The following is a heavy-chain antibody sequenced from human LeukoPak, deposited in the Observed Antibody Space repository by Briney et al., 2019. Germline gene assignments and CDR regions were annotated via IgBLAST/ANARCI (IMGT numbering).Heavy chain of an antibody. V-gene: IGHV1-2*02. CDR3: AREGSGGSEYSYGLYAFDS. D-gene: IGHD5-18*01. CDR1: GYTFTRNY. J-gene: IGHJ3*02. CDR2: INPNRGGT. Sequence: ASVKVSCKASGYTFTRNYMHWVRQTPGQGREWMGWINPNRGGTNYAQKFQGRVTITRDSSISPAHMELSRLRSDDTAGYYCAREGSGGSEYSYGLYAFDSWGQGTMVTVRS.